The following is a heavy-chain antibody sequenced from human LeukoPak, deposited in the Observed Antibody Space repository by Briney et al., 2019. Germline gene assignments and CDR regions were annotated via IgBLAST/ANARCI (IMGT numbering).Heavy chain of an antibody. V-gene: IGHV3-30*02. Sequence: GGSLRLSCAASGFTFSSYGMSWVRQAPGKGLEWVAFIRYDGSNKYYADSVKGRFTISRDNSKNTLYLQMNSLRAEDTAVYYCAKGDRTTVTTRFDYWGQGTLVTVSS. CDR2: IRYDGSNK. J-gene: IGHJ4*02. CDR3: AKGDRTTVTTRFDY. D-gene: IGHD4-17*01. CDR1: GFTFSSYG.